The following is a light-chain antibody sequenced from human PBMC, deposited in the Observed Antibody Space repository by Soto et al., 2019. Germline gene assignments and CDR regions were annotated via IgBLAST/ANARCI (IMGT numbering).Light chain of an antibody. V-gene: IGLV2-14*01. CDR1: GRDIGAYNY. CDR2: GVT. Sequence: QSVLTQPASVSGSPGQSITISCTGSGRDIGAYNYVSWYQQHPGRAPKLLIHGVTRRPSGVSSRFSASKSAYTASLTISRLQAEDEANYFCSSFTTSYFYVFGPGTKVTVL. CDR3: SSFTTSYFYV. J-gene: IGLJ1*01.